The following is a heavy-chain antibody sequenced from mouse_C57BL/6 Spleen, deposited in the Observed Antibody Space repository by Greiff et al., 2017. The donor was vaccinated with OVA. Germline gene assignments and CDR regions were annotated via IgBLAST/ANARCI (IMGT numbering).Heavy chain of an antibody. CDR3: ARDRGTVVARGFDY. CDR1: GYSITSGYY. CDR2: ISYDGSN. D-gene: IGHD1-1*01. J-gene: IGHJ2*01. V-gene: IGHV3-6*01. Sequence: EVQLQESGPGLVKPSQSLSLTCSVTGYSITSGYYWNWIRQFPGNKLEWMGYISYDGSNNYNPSLKNRISITRDTSKNQFFLKLNSVTTEDTATXYCARDRGTVVARGFDYWGQGTTLTVSS.